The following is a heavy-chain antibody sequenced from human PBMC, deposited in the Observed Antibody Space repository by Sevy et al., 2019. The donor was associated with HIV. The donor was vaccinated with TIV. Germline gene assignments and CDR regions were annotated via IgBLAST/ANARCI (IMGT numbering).Heavy chain of an antibody. Sequence: GGYLRLSCAASGLAFSSYAMHWVRQTPDKGLEWVAVISYDGSNQAYADSVKGRFTISKDNSKNTLYLQMNSLRVEDTAVYYCARFPSERAFDIWGQGTMVTVSS. J-gene: IGHJ3*02. V-gene: IGHV3-30*04. CDR1: GLAFSSYA. CDR2: ISYDGSNQ. CDR3: ARFPSERAFDI.